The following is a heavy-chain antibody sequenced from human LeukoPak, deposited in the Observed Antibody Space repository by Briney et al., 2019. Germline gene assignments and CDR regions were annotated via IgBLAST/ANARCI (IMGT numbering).Heavy chain of an antibody. CDR2: INPNSGGT. CDR1: GYTFTGYY. J-gene: IGHJ4*02. CDR3: ARSLQRLPADSASYYDY. Sequence: ASVTVSCKASGYTFTGYYMHWVRQAPGQGLEWMGWINPNSGGTNYAQKFQGRVTMTRDPSISTAYMELSRLRSDDTAVYYCARSLQRLPADSASYYDYWGQGTLVTVSS. D-gene: IGHD1-26*01. V-gene: IGHV1-2*02.